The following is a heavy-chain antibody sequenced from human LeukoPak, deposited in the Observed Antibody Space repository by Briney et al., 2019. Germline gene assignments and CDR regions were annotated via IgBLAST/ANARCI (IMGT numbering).Heavy chain of an antibody. Sequence: ASVKVSCKASGYTFTSYGISWVRQAPGQGLEWMGWISAYDGNTNYAQRLQGRVTMTTDTSTSTAYMELRSLRSDDTAVYYCARDLGHNYYDSSGYPRGPVDYWGQGTLVTVSS. CDR3: ARDLGHNYYDSSGYPRGPVDY. CDR2: ISAYDGNT. CDR1: GYTFTSYG. V-gene: IGHV1-18*01. J-gene: IGHJ4*02. D-gene: IGHD3-22*01.